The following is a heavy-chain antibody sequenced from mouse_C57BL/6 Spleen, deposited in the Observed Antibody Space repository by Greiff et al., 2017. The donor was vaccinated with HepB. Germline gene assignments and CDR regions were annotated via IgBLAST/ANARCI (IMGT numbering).Heavy chain of an antibody. V-gene: IGHV2-2*01. CDR1: GFSLTSYG. CDR3: ARLVLRYFDV. CDR2: IWSGGST. D-gene: IGHD1-1*01. J-gene: IGHJ1*03. Sequence: VHLVESGPGLVQPSQSLSITCTVSGFSLTSYGVHWVRQSPGKGLEWLGVIWSGGSTDYNAAFISRLSISKDNSKSQVFFKMNSLQADDTAIYYCARLVLRYFDVWGTGTTVTVSS.